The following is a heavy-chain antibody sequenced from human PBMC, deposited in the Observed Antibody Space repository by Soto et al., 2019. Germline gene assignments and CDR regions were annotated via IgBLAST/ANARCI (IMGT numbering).Heavy chain of an antibody. J-gene: IGHJ6*02. V-gene: IGHV6-1*01. D-gene: IGHD3-10*02. CDR2: TYYRSKWYN. CDR1: GDSVSSNSAA. Sequence: SQTLSLTCAISGDSVSSNSAAWNWIRQSPSRGLEWLGRTYYRSKWYNDYAVSVKSRITINPDTSKNQFSLRLTSLTAADTAVYYCARANQRDVPDPVPDYYYGMDVWGQGTTVTVS. CDR3: ARANQRDVPDPVPDYYYGMDV.